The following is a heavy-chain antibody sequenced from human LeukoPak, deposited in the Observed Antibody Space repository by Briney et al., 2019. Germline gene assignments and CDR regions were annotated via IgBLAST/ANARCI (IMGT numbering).Heavy chain of an antibody. V-gene: IGHV3-21*01. CDR1: GFTFSSYS. J-gene: IGHJ6*03. D-gene: IGHD3-3*01. CDR3: ARDRVEWTPRFLVQYYYMDV. Sequence: SGGSLRLSCAASGFTFSSYSMNWVRQAPGKGLEWVSSISSSSSYMHSADSVKGRFTISRDNAKNSLYLQMNSLRAEDTAVYYCARDRVEWTPRFLVQYYYMDVWGKGTTVTVSS. CDR2: ISSSSSYM.